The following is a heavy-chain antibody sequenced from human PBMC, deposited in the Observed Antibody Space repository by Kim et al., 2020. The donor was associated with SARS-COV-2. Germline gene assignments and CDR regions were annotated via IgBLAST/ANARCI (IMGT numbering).Heavy chain of an antibody. D-gene: IGHD3-22*01. Sequence: SETLSLTCAVSGGSISSSNWWSWVRQPPGKGLEWIGEIYHSGSTNYNPSLKSRVTISVDKSKNQFSLKLSSVTAADTAVYYCARVYYYDSSGYSSFDYWGQGTLVTVSS. CDR3: ARVYYYDSSGYSSFDY. CDR2: IYHSGST. V-gene: IGHV4-4*02. J-gene: IGHJ4*02. CDR1: GGSISSSNW.